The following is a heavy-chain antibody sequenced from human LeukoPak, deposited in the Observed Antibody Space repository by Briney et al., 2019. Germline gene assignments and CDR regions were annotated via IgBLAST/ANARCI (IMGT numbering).Heavy chain of an antibody. Sequence: GGSLRLSCAASGFTFSNYWVHWVRQAPGKGLVWVSRINRDGTITKYADSVKGRFTVSRDNAKNALNLQMNSLRAEDTAVYYCARDKKSGEPSEIDCWGQGTLVTASS. V-gene: IGHV3-74*03. CDR2: INRDGTIT. CDR3: ARDKKSGEPSEIDC. CDR1: GFTFSNYW. D-gene: IGHD1-26*01. J-gene: IGHJ4*02.